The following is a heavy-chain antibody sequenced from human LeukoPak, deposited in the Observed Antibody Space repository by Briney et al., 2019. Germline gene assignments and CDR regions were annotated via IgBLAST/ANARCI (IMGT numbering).Heavy chain of an antibody. J-gene: IGHJ4*02. CDR1: GFTVTSNY. V-gene: IGHV3-66*01. CDR3: ARESNSGYYLSY. CDR2: IYNDGRT. D-gene: IGHD3-22*01. Sequence: PGGSLRLSCAASGFTVTSNYMSWVRQAPGKGLEWVSVIYNDGRTYYADSVKGRFTISRDNSKNTLYLQMNSLRAEDTAVYYRARESNSGYYLSYWGQGTLVTVSS.